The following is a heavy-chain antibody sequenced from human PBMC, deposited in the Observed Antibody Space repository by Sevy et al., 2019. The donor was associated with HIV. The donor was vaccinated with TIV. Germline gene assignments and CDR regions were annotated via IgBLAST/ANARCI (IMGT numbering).Heavy chain of an antibody. CDR1: GFSFSRYG. CDR3: AKGGCSGGICYSDV. D-gene: IGHD2-15*01. V-gene: IGHV3-30*18. Sequence: GGSLRLSCAASGFSFSRYGLHWVRQAPGKGLEWLAIISYDGSNKYHADSVKGRFTISRDNSKNTLYLQMNSLRAEDTAVDYCAKGGCSGGICYSDVWGQGTTVTVSS. J-gene: IGHJ6*02. CDR2: ISYDGSNK.